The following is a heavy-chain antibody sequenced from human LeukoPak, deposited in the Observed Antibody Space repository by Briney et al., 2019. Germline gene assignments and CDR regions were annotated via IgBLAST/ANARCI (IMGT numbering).Heavy chain of an antibody. J-gene: IGHJ6*03. Sequence: SETLSLTCTVSGGSISSYYWSWIRQPPGKGLEWIGYIYYSGSTNYKSSLKSRVTISVDTSKNQFSLKLRSVTAADTAVYYCARDGSFGELLTYYYYYMDVWGKGTTVTVSS. D-gene: IGHD3-10*01. CDR2: IYYSGST. CDR3: ARDGSFGELLTYYYYYMDV. CDR1: GGSISSYY. V-gene: IGHV4-59*01.